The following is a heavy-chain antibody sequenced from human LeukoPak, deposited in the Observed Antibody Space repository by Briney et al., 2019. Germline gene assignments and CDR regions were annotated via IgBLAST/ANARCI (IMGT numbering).Heavy chain of an antibody. D-gene: IGHD2-21*01. CDR3: AVAPGDY. Sequence: GAAVKVSCKASGYTFTGYYMHWVRQAPAQGLEWMGWINPNTGDTHYAQKFQGRVTLTRDTSITTVYMELSRLTSDDTAIFYCAVAPGDYWGQGTLVTVSS. V-gene: IGHV1-2*02. CDR1: GYTFTGYY. CDR2: INPNTGDT. J-gene: IGHJ4*02.